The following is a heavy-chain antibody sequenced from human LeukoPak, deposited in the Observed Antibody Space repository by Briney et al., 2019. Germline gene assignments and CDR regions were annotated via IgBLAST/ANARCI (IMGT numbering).Heavy chain of an antibody. J-gene: IGHJ3*02. CDR3: FCYKHKTAYDILTGYYPAFRAFDI. V-gene: IGHV4-4*07. CDR1: GGSISSYY. D-gene: IGHD3-9*01. Sequence: SETLSLTCTFPGGSISSYYWSWIRQPALKGLDWIGRIYTSGRTNYNPSLKRRVTMSVDTSKIQFSLKLSSVTAADTAVYYCFCYKHKTAYDILTGYYPAFRAFDIWGQGTMVTVSS. CDR2: IYTSGRT.